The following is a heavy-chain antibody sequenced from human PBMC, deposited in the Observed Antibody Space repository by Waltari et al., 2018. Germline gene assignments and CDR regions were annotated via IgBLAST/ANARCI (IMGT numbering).Heavy chain of an antibody. D-gene: IGHD3-22*01. CDR2: IIPIFGTA. CDR3: ARGRLGDYYDSSGYPDAFDI. CDR1: GGTFSSYA. J-gene: IGHJ3*02. Sequence: QVQLVQSGAEVKKPGSSVKVSCKASGGTFSSYAISWVRQAPGQGLEWMGGIIPIFGTANYEQKVQGRVTITADESTSTAYMELSSLRSEDTAVYYCARGRLGDYYDSSGYPDAFDIWGQGTMVTVSS. V-gene: IGHV1-69*13.